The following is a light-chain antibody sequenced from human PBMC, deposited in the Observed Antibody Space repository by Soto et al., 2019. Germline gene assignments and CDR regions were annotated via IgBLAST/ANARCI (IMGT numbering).Light chain of an antibody. CDR3: SSYTSSSTVV. CDR2: DVS. J-gene: IGLJ2*01. Sequence: QSVLTQPASVSGSPGQSITISCTGTSSDVGGYSYVSWYQQHPGKAPKLMIYDVSNRPSGVSNRFSGSKSGNTASLTISGLQAEDEADYYCSSYTSSSTVVFAGGTKLTVL. CDR1: SSDVGGYSY. V-gene: IGLV2-14*01.